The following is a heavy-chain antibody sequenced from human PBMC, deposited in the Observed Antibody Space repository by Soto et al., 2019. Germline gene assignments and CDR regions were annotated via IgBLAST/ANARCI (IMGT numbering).Heavy chain of an antibody. CDR3: AKDREFDFWSGYYMERWFDP. CDR1: GFTFSSYA. J-gene: IGHJ5*02. Sequence: PGGSLRLSCAASGFTFSSYAMSWVRQAPGKGLEWVSAISGSGGSTYYADSVKGRFTISRDNSKNTLYLQMNSLRAEDTAVYYCAKDREFDFWSGYYMERWFDPWGQGTLVTVSS. CDR2: ISGSGGST. D-gene: IGHD3-3*01. V-gene: IGHV3-23*01.